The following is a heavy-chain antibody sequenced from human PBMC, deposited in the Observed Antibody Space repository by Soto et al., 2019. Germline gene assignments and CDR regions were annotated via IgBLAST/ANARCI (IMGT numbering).Heavy chain of an antibody. CDR2: INRDETGR. J-gene: IGHJ4*02. Sequence: GGSLRLSCAASGFTFSSHWMHWVRQAPGQGLVWVSRINRDETGRGYADSVKGRFTISRDNAKNTLYLQMNSLRVEDTAVYYCARESAGDADYWGQGTLVTVSS. CDR1: GFTFSSHW. D-gene: IGHD2-21*01. CDR3: ARESAGDADY. V-gene: IGHV3-74*01.